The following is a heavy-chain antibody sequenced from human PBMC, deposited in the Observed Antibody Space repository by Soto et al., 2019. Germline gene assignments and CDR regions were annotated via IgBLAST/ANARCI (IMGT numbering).Heavy chain of an antibody. Sequence: QVQLVQSGAEVTKPGSSVKVSCKASGGTFSNYTISWVRQAPGPGLEWMGRIIPILGIANYAQKCQGRVTITADKSTSTAYMELSSLRSEDTVVYYCARRADAFDIWGQGTMVTVSS. CDR2: IIPILGIA. CDR1: GGTFSNYT. J-gene: IGHJ3*02. V-gene: IGHV1-69*02. CDR3: ARRADAFDI.